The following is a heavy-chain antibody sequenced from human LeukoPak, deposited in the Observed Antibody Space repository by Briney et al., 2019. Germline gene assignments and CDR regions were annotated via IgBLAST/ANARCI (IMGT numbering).Heavy chain of an antibody. J-gene: IGHJ4*02. D-gene: IGHD4-23*01. V-gene: IGHV1-24*01. CDR2: FDPEDGET. CDR1: GYTLTELS. CDR3: ATDPRPSTVVTPNY. Sequence: GASVKVSCKVSGYTLTELSMHWVGQAPGKGLEWMGGFDPEDGETIYAQKFQGRVTMTEDTSTDTAYMELSSLRSEDTAVYYCATDPRPSTVVTPNYWGQGTLVTVSS.